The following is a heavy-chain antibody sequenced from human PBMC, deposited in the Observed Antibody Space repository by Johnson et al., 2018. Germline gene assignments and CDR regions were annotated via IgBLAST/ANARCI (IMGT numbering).Heavy chain of an antibody. V-gene: IGHV3-9*01. D-gene: IGHD3-10*02. J-gene: IGHJ3*01. CDR3: ATLYYVTGGSSGAFDL. CDR1: GFTFDDYA. CDR2: ISWNSGSI. Sequence: VQLVQSGGGLVQPGRSLRLSCAASGFTFDDYAMHWVRQAPGKGLEWVSGISWNSGSIGYADSVKGRFTISRDNAKNSLYLQMNSLRSDDTSLYYFATLYYVTGGSSGAFDLWGQGTMVTVSP.